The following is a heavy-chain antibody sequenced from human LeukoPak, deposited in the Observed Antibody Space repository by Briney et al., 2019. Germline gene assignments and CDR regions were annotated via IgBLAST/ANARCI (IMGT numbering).Heavy chain of an antibody. CDR2: ISAYNGNT. V-gene: IGHV1-18*01. J-gene: IGHJ5*02. CDR1: GYTFTSYG. CDR3: AREDSSSWYLNWFDP. Sequence: ASVKVSCKASGYTFTSYGISWVRQAPGQGLEWMGWISAYNGNTNYAQKLQGRVTMTTDTSTSTAYMELRSLRSGDTAVYYCAREDSSSWYLNWFDPWGQGTLVTVSS. D-gene: IGHD6-13*01.